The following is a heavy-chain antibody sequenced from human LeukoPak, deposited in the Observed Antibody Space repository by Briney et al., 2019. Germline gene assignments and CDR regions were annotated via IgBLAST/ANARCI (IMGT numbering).Heavy chain of an antibody. Sequence: PGGSLRLSCTGSGFIFSGFYMSWIRQTPGKGLEWVAYSSSSGSTTSYADSVKGRFTLSRDNAENSLYLRMDSLRAEDTAVYYCARNRAYYDVLTGYSWSDYWGQGTLVTVSS. J-gene: IGHJ4*02. CDR1: GFIFSGFY. CDR3: ARNRAYYDVLTGYSWSDY. D-gene: IGHD3-9*01. CDR2: SSSSGSTT. V-gene: IGHV3-11*04.